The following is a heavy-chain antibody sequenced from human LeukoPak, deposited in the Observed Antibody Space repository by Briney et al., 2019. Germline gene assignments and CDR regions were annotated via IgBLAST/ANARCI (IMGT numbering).Heavy chain of an antibody. J-gene: IGHJ4*02. CDR1: GGSFSGYY. CDR3: ARGTAPHFY. Sequence: SETMSLTCTIYGGSFSGYYWTWIRQPPGKGLEWIGVISHTGSTDYNPSLKNRVTMSGDTSKNLFSLKLTSVTAADTAVYFCARGTAPHFYWGQGTLVTVSS. V-gene: IGHV4-34*01. CDR2: ISHTGST.